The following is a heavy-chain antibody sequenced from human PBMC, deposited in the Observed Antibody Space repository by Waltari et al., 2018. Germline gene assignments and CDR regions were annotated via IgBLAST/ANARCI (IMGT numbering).Heavy chain of an antibody. D-gene: IGHD6-19*01. CDR1: GFSPSSRW. Sequence: EVQLVESGGGLVQPGGSLRLSCAVSGFSPSSRWMGWVRQAPGKGLEWVATIRQDGNEKFYVDSVKGRFTVSRDNAKNSLYLQMNSLRAEDTAVYYCARVPYSSGWTYYFDYWGQGTLVTVSS. V-gene: IGHV3-7*01. CDR2: IRQDGNEK. CDR3: ARVPYSSGWTYYFDY. J-gene: IGHJ4*02.